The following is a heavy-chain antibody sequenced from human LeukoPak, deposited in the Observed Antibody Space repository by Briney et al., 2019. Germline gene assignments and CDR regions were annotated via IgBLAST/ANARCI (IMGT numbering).Heavy chain of an antibody. V-gene: IGHV3-7*01. J-gene: IGHJ4*02. CDR3: ARARGSYGYFFDY. D-gene: IGHD1-26*01. CDR2: IKQDGSEK. CDR1: GFTFSSYW. Sequence: GGSLRLSCAASGFTFSSYWMSWVRQAPGKGLEWVANIKQDGSEKYYVDSVEGRFTISRDNAKNSLYLQMNSLRAEDTAVYYCARARGSYGYFFDYWGQGSLVTVSS.